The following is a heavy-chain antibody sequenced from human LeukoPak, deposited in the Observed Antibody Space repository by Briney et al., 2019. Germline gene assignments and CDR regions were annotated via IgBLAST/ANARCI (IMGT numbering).Heavy chain of an antibody. CDR2: IWYDGSNK. CDR1: GFTLSSYG. V-gene: IGHV3-33*06. J-gene: IGHJ6*03. Sequence: GGSLRLSCAASGFTLSSYGMYWVRQAPGKGLEWVAVIWYDGSNKNYAESVKGRFTISRDNSKNTLYLQVNSLRAEDTAVYYCAKDKEVELPPYYYYMDVWGKGTTVTVSS. D-gene: IGHD1-7*01. CDR3: AKDKEVELPPYYYYMDV.